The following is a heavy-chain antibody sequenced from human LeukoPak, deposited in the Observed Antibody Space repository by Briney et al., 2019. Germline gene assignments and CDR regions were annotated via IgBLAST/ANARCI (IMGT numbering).Heavy chain of an antibody. CDR3: AKDGYCSSTSCYVYYGMDV. CDR2: ISNNGGYT. D-gene: IGHD2-2*01. V-gene: IGHV3-23*01. CDR1: GFTFSSSA. Sequence: GGSLRLSCAASGFTFSSSAMSWVRQAPGKGLEWVSAISNNGGYTYYADSVKGRFTISRDNSKNTLYLQMNSLRAEDTAVYYCAKDGYCSSTSCYVYYGMDVWGQGTTVTVSS. J-gene: IGHJ6*02.